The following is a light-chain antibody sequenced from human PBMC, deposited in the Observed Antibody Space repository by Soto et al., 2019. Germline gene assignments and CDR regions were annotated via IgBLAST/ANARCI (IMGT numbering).Light chain of an antibody. CDR1: QSVSSSY. V-gene: IGKV3-20*01. Sequence: EIVLTQSPGTLSLSPGERATLSCRTSQSVSSSYLAWYQQKPGQAPRLLIYGASSRATGIPGRFSGSGSGTDCTLTISRLEPEDFAVYYCQQYGSSPQTFGQGTKVEIK. J-gene: IGKJ1*01. CDR3: QQYGSSPQT. CDR2: GAS.